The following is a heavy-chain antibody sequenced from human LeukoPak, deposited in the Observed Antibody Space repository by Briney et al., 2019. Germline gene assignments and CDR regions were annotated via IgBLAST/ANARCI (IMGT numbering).Heavy chain of an antibody. CDR2: ISYDGSNK. Sequence: GRSLRLSCAASGFTFSSYGMHWVRQAPGKGLEWVAVISYDGSNKYYADSVKGRFTNSRDNAKNTLYLQMNSLRAEDTAVYYCAKGGLYCSGGSCYPNDYWGQGTLVTVSS. V-gene: IGHV3-30*18. CDR3: AKGGLYCSGGSCYPNDY. D-gene: IGHD2-15*01. J-gene: IGHJ4*02. CDR1: GFTFSSYG.